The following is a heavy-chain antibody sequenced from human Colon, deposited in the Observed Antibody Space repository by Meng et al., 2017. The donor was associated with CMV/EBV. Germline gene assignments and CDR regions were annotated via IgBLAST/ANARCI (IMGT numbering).Heavy chain of an antibody. V-gene: IGHV1-2*02. Sequence: SGYTFTAYKNNWVRQTPRQGMQWMGWINHNDGVTDDGETIKGRVTMTVDTSTSTANMELNRLTSDDTAIYYCARDKSGTSTRNWLDPWGQGTLVTVSS. CDR2: INHNDGVT. CDR3: ARDKSGTSTRNWLDP. CDR1: GYTFTAYK. J-gene: IGHJ5*02. D-gene: IGHD1/OR15-1a*01.